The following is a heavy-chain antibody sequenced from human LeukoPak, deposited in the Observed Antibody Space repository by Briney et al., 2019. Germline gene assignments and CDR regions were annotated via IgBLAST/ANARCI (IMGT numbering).Heavy chain of an antibody. J-gene: IGHJ4*02. V-gene: IGHV4-30-2*01. Sequence: SETLSLTCTVSGGSISSGGYYWSWIRQPPGKGLEWIGYIYHSGSTYYNPSLKSRVTISVDTSKNQFSLKLSSVTAADTAVYYCARQYDSSGYSFDYWGQGTLVTVSS. CDR3: ARQYDSSGYSFDY. CDR1: GGSISSGGYY. CDR2: IYHSGST. D-gene: IGHD3-22*01.